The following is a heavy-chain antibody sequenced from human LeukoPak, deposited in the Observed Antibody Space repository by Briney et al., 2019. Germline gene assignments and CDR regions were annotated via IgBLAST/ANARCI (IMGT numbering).Heavy chain of an antibody. CDR3: ARQTNYGDYVFWFDP. CDR2: IYPGDPDT. CDR1: GYSFTSYW. V-gene: IGHV5-51*01. J-gene: IGHJ5*02. D-gene: IGHD4-17*01. Sequence: GESLKISCKGSGYSFTSYWIGWVRQMPGKGLEWMGIIYPGDPDTRYGPSFQGQVTISADKSISTAYLQWSSLKASDTAMYYCARQTNYGDYVFWFDPWGQGTLVTVSS.